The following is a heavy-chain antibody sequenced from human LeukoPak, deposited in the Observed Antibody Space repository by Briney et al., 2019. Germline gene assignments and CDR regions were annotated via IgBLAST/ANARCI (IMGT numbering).Heavy chain of an antibody. Sequence: PGGSLRLSCAASGFTLSSYNMNWVRQAPGKGLEWVSYISSSSTTIYYADSVKGRFTISRDNAKNSLYLQMSSLRAEDTAVYYCARDFYESSAYNGDALDIWGQGAVVTVSA. D-gene: IGHD3-22*01. CDR1: GFTLSSYN. CDR3: ARDFYESSAYNGDALDI. CDR2: ISSSSTTI. J-gene: IGHJ3*02. V-gene: IGHV3-48*01.